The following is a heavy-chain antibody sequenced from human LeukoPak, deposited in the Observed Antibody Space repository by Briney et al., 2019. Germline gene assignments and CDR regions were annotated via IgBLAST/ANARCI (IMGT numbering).Heavy chain of an antibody. J-gene: IGHJ5*02. CDR1: NDSISSYC. V-gene: IGHV4-4*08. CDR2: MCPSGRT. CDR3: ATSYGGKTAPYDL. Sequence: PSETLSLTCTVSNDSISSYCCSWVRQPPGKGLEWIGFMCPSGRTDYNPSLKSRVTMSVDTSKNQISMELRFLTAADTAVYYCATSYGGKTAPYDLWGHGTLVTVSS. D-gene: IGHD4-23*01.